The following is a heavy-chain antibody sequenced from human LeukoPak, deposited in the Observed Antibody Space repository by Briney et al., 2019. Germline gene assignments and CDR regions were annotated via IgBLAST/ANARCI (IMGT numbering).Heavy chain of an antibody. CDR3: ARGGGSHPPLRWFDP. CDR2: IKQDGSEK. J-gene: IGHJ5*02. CDR1: GFTFSSYW. Sequence: GGSLRLSCAASGFTFSSYWMSWVRQAPGKGLEWVANIKQDGSEKYYVDSVKGRLTISRDNAKNSLYLQMNSLRAEDTAVYYCARGGGSHPPLRWFDPWGQGTLVTVSS. D-gene: IGHD2-15*01. V-gene: IGHV3-7*01.